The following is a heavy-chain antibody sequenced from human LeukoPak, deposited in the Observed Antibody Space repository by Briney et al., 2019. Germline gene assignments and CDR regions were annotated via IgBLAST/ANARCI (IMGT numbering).Heavy chain of an antibody. CDR1: GFTFSSYE. CDR3: ARAGIAAAGTWNWFDP. Sequence: GGSLRLSCAASGFTFSSYEMNWVRQAPGKGLEWVSYISSSGSTIYYADSVKGRFTISRDNAKNSLYLQMNSLRAEDTAVYYCARAGIAAAGTWNWFDPWGHGTLVTVSS. V-gene: IGHV3-48*03. D-gene: IGHD6-13*01. CDR2: ISSSGSTI. J-gene: IGHJ5*02.